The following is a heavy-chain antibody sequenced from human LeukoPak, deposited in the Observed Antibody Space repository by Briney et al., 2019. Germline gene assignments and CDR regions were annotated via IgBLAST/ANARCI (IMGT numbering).Heavy chain of an antibody. CDR1: GFTFSSYA. CDR3: ARGWLQLRGHFDY. Sequence: GGSLRLSCAASGFTFSSYAMHWVRQAPGKGLEYVSAISSNGGSTYYANSVKGRFTISRDNSKNTLYLQMGSLRAEDMAVYYCARGWLQLRGHFDYWGQGTLVTVSS. V-gene: IGHV3-64*01. J-gene: IGHJ4*02. CDR2: ISSNGGST. D-gene: IGHD5-24*01.